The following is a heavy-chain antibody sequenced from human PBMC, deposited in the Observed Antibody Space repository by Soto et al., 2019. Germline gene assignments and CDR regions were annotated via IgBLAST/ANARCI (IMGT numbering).Heavy chain of an antibody. D-gene: IGHD2-2*03. J-gene: IGHJ6*02. CDR3: GSVGYCSSTNCLFYYYHYGMDV. Sequence: AASVKVSCKVSGGTFSSHAISWVRQAPGRGLEWMGGIIPIFGTTNYAQNFRARVTITADESTSTAHKELSSLTSEDTAVYYCGSVGYCSSTNCLFYYYHYGMDVWGQGTTVTVSS. CDR1: GGTFSSHA. V-gene: IGHV1-69*13. CDR2: IIPIFGTT.